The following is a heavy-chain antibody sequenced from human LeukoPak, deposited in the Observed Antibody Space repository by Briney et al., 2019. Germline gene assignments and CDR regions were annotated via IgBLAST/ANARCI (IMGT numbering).Heavy chain of an antibody. D-gene: IGHD4-17*01. J-gene: IGHJ4*02. V-gene: IGHV3-30*02. CDR1: GFIFSKNG. CDR2: VRHDESKK. Sequence: GGSLRLSCAASGFIFSKNGMHWVRQAPGKGLEWVAFVRHDESKKYYADSVKGRFTISRDNSKNTLSLQMNSLRADDTAVYYCAKFSYGDYVAWGRGTLVTVSP. CDR3: AKFSYGDYVA.